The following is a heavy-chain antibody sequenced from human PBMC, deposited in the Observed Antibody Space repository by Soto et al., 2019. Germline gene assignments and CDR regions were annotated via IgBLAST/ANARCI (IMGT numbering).Heavy chain of an antibody. J-gene: IGHJ6*02. V-gene: IGHV4-39*01. CDR2: IYYSGST. CDR3: ARHPYYYYYGMDV. Sequence: SETLSLTCTVSGGSVSSGSYYWSWIRQHPGRGLEWIGYIYYSGSTYHNPSLKSRVTISVDTSKNQFSLKLSSVTAADTAVYYCARHPYYYYYGMDVWGQGTTVTVSS. CDR1: GGSVSSGSYY.